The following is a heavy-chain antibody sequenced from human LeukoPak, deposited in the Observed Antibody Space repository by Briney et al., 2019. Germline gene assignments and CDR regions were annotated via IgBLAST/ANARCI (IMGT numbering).Heavy chain of an antibody. Sequence: PSETLSLTCTVSGGSISSYYWSWIRQPPGKGLEWIGYIYYSGSTNYNPSLKSRVTISVDTSKNQFSLKLSSVTAADTAVYYCARDNRWDGGWFDPWGQGTLVTVSS. D-gene: IGHD1-14*01. V-gene: IGHV4-59*01. J-gene: IGHJ5*02. CDR2: IYYSGST. CDR3: ARDNRWDGGWFDP. CDR1: GGSISSYY.